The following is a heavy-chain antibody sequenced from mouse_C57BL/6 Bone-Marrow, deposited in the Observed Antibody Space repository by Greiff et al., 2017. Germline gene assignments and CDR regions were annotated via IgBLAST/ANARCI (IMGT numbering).Heavy chain of an antibody. CDR1: GYTFTSYW. V-gene: IGHV1-55*01. J-gene: IGHJ4*01. CDR2: IYPGSGST. CDR3: ARRIITTYRGYYAMVY. Sequence: QVQLQQPGAELVKPGASVKMSCKASGYTFTSYWINWVKQRPGQGLEWIGDIYPGSGSTNYNEKFKSKAKLTVDKSSRTAYMPLSSLTSEDSAVYYLARRIITTYRGYYAMVYWGQGTSVTVSS. D-gene: IGHD1-1*01.